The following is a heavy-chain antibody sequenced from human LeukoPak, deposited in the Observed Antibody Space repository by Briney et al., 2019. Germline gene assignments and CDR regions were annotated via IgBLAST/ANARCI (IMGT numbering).Heavy chain of an antibody. CDR1: GYSISSGYY. CDR2: IYHSGGT. V-gene: IGHV4-38-2*02. D-gene: IGHD2-8*01. CDR3: ATNGYYCMDV. J-gene: IGHJ6*03. Sequence: PSETLSLTCTVSGYSISSGYYWGWIRQPPGKGLEWIGEIYHSGGTNYNPSLKSRITTSVDKSQNQFSLKVNSLTAADTAVYYCATNGYYCMDVWGKGTTVTISS.